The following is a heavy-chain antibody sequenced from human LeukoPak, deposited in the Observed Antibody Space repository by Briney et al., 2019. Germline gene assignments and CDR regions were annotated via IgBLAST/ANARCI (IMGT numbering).Heavy chain of an antibody. CDR3: ARYCTFRTCSATNFDA. CDR1: GFTFSNYW. V-gene: IGHV3-74*01. J-gene: IGHJ4*02. CDR2: INSDGSGT. D-gene: IGHD2-8*01. Sequence: QPGGSLTLSCAASGFTFSNYWMHWVRQAPGKGLVWVSRINSDGSGTSYADSVKGRFTISRDNAKNTLYLQMNSLRADDSAVYYCARYCTFRTCSATNFDAWGQGTLVTVSS.